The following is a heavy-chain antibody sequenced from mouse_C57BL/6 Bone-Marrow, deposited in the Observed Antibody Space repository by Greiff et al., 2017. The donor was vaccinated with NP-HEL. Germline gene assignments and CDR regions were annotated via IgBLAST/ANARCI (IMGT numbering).Heavy chain of an antibody. CDR2: INPYNGGT. CDR1: GYTFTDYY. V-gene: IGHV1-19*01. J-gene: IGHJ2*01. D-gene: IGHD3-3*01. Sequence: VQLQQSGPVLVKPGASVKMSCKASGYTFTDYYMNWVKQSHGKSLEWIGVINPYNGGTSYNQKFKGKATLTVDKSSSTAYMELNSLTSEDSAVYYCARWGWDYFDYWGQGTTLTVSS. CDR3: ARWGWDYFDY.